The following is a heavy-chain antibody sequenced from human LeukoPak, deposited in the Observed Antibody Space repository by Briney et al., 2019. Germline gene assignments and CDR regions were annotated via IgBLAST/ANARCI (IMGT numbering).Heavy chain of an antibody. CDR3: ARGIAARYYFDY. CDR2: INPSGGST. CDR1: GYTFTSYY. V-gene: IGHV1-46*01. J-gene: IGHJ4*02. Sequence: ASVKVSCKASGYTFTSYYIHWVRQAPGQGLEWMGIINPSGGSTSYAQKFQGRVTMTRDMSTSTVYMELSSLRSEDTAVYYCARGIAARYYFDYWGQGTLVTVSS. D-gene: IGHD6-6*01.